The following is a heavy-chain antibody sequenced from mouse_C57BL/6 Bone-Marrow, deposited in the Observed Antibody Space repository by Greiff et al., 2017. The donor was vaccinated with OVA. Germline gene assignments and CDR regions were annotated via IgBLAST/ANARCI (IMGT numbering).Heavy chain of an antibody. J-gene: IGHJ3*01. CDR1: GFSLTSYG. V-gene: IGHV2-2*01. CDR3: ARTRDSRDWFAY. Sequence: QVHVKQSGPGLVQPSQSLSITCTVSGFSLTSYGVHWVRQSPGKGLEWLGVIWSGGSTDYNAAFISRLSISKDNSKSQVFFKMNSLQADDTAIYYCARTRDSRDWFAYWGQGTLVTVSA. CDR2: IWSGGST.